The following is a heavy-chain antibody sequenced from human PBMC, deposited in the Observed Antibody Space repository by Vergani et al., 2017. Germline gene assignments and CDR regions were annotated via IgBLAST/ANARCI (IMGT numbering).Heavy chain of an antibody. CDR1: GFTFSSYG. CDR2: IWFDGSEK. J-gene: IGHJ4*02. CDR3: AGPQGTSAYYYGGFDY. D-gene: IGHD3-22*01. Sequence: QVQLVESGGKAVQPGRSLRLSCAASGFTFSSYGMHWVRQAPGKGLEWVAVIWFDGSEKYYGASVVGRFTISRDNSKNTLSLQMNSLTAEDTAIYYCAGPQGTSAYYYGGFDYWGQGILVTVSS. V-gene: IGHV3-33*01.